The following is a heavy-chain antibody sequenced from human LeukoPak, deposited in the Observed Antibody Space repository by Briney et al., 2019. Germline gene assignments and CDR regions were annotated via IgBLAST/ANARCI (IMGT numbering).Heavy chain of an antibody. D-gene: IGHD3-10*01. J-gene: IGHJ3*02. Sequence: PSETLSLTCTVSGGSINSYYWSWIRQPAGKGLEWIGRIYTSGSTNYNPSLKSRVTMSVGTSKNQFSLKLSSVTAADTAVYYCARGNNPLKLWRDAFDICGQGTMVTVSS. CDR1: GGSINSYY. V-gene: IGHV4-4*07. CDR2: IYTSGST. CDR3: ARGNNPLKLWRDAFDI.